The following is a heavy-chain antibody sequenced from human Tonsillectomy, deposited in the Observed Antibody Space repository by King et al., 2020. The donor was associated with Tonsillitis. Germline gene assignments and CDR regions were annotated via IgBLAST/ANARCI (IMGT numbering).Heavy chain of an antibody. CDR2: ISYDGRNK. CDR3: AIFCSSTSCYLPLDY. V-gene: IGHV3-30*03. Sequence: VQLVESGGGVVQPGRSLRLSCAASGFTFSSYGMHWVRQAPGKGLEWGAVISYDGRNKYYADSVKGRFTISRDNSKNTLYLQMNSLRAEDTAVYYCAIFCSSTSCYLPLDYWGQGTLVTVSS. D-gene: IGHD2-2*01. J-gene: IGHJ4*02. CDR1: GFTFSSYG.